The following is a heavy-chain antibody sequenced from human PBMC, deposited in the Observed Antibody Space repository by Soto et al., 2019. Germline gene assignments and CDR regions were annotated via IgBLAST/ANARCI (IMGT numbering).Heavy chain of an antibody. CDR2: ISYDGSNK. D-gene: IGHD3-22*01. V-gene: IGHV3-30*03. CDR3: LSTTIAVII. J-gene: IGHJ4*02. Sequence: QVQLVESGGSVVQPGKSLRLSCAASGFSFSTYGMHWVRQAPGKGLEWVAVISYDGSNKYYADSVKGRFTISRDNSKNTLYLQMSNLRAEDTAVYYCLSTTIAVIIWGQGTLVTVSS. CDR1: GFSFSTYG.